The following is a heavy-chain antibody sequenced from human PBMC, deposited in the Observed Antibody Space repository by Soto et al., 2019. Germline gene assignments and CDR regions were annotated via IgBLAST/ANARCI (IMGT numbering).Heavy chain of an antibody. Sequence: GGSLRLSCAASGFTFSSYSMNWVRQAPGKGLEWVSSISSSSSYIYYADSVKGRFTISRDNAKNSLYLQMNSLRAEDTAVYYCARVLGYCSGGSCYLYYFDYWGQGTLVTVSS. CDR2: ISSSSSYI. J-gene: IGHJ4*02. CDR1: GFTFSSYS. D-gene: IGHD2-15*01. V-gene: IGHV3-21*01. CDR3: ARVLGYCSGGSCYLYYFDY.